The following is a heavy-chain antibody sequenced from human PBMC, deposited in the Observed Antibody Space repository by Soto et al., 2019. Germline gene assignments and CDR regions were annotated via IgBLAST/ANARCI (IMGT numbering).Heavy chain of an antibody. Sequence: HPGGSLRLSCAASGFTFSSYAMSWVRQAPGKGLEWVSAISGSGGSTYYADSVKGRFTISRDNSKNTLYLQMNSLRAEDTAVYYCAKDTSGPPTADYYMDVWGKGTTVTVSS. D-gene: IGHD4-4*01. CDR2: ISGSGGST. V-gene: IGHV3-23*01. CDR3: AKDTSGPPTADYYMDV. J-gene: IGHJ6*03. CDR1: GFTFSSYA.